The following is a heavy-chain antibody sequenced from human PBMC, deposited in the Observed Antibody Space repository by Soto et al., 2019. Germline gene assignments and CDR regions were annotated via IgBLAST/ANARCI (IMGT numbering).Heavy chain of an antibody. Sequence: SVKVSCKASGGTFDTYAISWVRQAPGQGLEWMGGVIPMFLKPNYAQKFKGRVTITAVKSTNTADMEMISLMSEDTAMYYWVRGGGEVANPPPYLYWGQGTQVTVSS. CDR2: VIPMFLKP. V-gene: IGHV1-69*06. CDR1: GGTFDTYA. D-gene: IGHD3-16*01. CDR3: VRGGGEVANPPPYLY. J-gene: IGHJ4*02.